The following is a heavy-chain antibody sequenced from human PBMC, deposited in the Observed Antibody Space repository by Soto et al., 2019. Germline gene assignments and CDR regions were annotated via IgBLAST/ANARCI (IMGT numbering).Heavy chain of an antibody. J-gene: IGHJ4*02. Sequence: GVLRLSCAASGFTFTSYAMSWVRQAPGKGLEWVSGISGSGGNTYYADSVKGRFTISSDNSKNTVYLQMNSLRVEDTAVYYCANQYTSSSSVDSWGQGTLVTVSS. CDR3: ANQYTSSSSVDS. CDR2: ISGSGGNT. CDR1: GFTFTSYA. D-gene: IGHD6-6*01. V-gene: IGHV3-23*01.